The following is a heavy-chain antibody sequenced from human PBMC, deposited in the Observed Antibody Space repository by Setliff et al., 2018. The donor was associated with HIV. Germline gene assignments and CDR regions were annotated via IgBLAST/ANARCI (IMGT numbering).Heavy chain of an antibody. D-gene: IGHD4-17*01. J-gene: IGHJ4*02. Sequence: SETLSLTCGVSGYSISSGYYGGWIRQPPGKGLGWIGSIYHNGITYYNPSLKRRVIVSVDTSQNQFSLKLSSVTAADTAIYYCAGRIYGNNPYFDYWSQGTLVTVSS. CDR3: AGRIYGNNPYFDY. V-gene: IGHV4-38-2*01. CDR2: IYHNGIT. CDR1: GYSISSGYY.